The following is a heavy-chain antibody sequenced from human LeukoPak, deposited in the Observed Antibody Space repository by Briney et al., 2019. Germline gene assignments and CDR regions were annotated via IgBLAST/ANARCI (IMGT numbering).Heavy chain of an antibody. J-gene: IGHJ4*02. Sequence: ASVKVSCKASGYTFSSYDINWVRQATGQGLEWMGWINPNSGNTGYAPKFQGRVTMTRNTSTSTAYMELSSLRSEDTAVYYCARRSDYYDSSAYYYWGQGTLVPVSS. CDR1: GYTFSSYD. CDR3: ARRSDYYDSSAYYY. D-gene: IGHD3-22*01. V-gene: IGHV1-8*01. CDR2: INPNSGNT.